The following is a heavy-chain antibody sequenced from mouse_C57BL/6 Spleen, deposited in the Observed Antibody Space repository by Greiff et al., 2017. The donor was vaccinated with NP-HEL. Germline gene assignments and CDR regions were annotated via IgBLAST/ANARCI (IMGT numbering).Heavy chain of an antibody. CDR1: GYTFTDYN. J-gene: IGHJ3*01. CDR3: ARDLLLREWFAY. CDR2: INPNNGGT. D-gene: IGHD1-1*01. V-gene: IGHV1-22*01. Sequence: EVQLQQSGPELVKPGASVKMSCKASGYTFTDYNMHWVKQSHGKSLEWIGYINPNNGGTSYNQKFKGKATLTVNNSSSTAYMELRSLTSEDSAVYYCARDLLLREWFAYWGQGTLVTVSA.